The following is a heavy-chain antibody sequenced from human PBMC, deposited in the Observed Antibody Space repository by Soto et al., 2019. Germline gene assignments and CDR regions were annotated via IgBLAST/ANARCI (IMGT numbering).Heavy chain of an antibody. CDR1: GGSISSGDYC. V-gene: IGHV4-30-4*01. J-gene: IGHJ5*02. Sequence: SETLSLTCTVSGGSISSGDYCWTWIRQSPGKGLEWIGYIYNSGATYDNPSLRGRLTISVDTSKNQFYLKLSFVTAADTAVYYCGAYCSRTYCYDWFDPWGQGTLVTVSS. CDR3: GAYCSRTYCYDWFDP. CDR2: IYNSGAT. D-gene: IGHD2-2*01.